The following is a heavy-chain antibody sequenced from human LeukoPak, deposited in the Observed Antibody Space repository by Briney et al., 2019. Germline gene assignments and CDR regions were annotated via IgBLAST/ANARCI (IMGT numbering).Heavy chain of an antibody. D-gene: IGHD2-15*01. CDR2: IYSGGST. Sequence: PGGSLRLSCAASGFTVSSNYMSWVRQAPGKGLEWVSVIYSGGSTYYADSVKGRFTISRHNTKNTLYLQMNSLRAEDTAVYYCARICSGGSCYSPGTFDYWGQGTLVTVSS. CDR3: ARICSGGSCYSPGTFDY. V-gene: IGHV3-53*04. J-gene: IGHJ4*02. CDR1: GFTVSSNY.